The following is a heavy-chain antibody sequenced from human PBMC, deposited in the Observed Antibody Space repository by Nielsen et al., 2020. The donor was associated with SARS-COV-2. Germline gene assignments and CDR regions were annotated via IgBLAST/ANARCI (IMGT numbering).Heavy chain of an antibody. D-gene: IGHD3-22*01. CDR3: ARDRLFNYPLDY. V-gene: IGHV4-30-4*01. CDR1: GGSISSGDYY. CDR2: IYYSGST. Sequence: LRLSCTVSGGSISSGDYYWSWIRQPPGKGLEWIGYIYYSGSTYYNPSLKSRVTISVDTSKNQFSLKLSSVTAADTAVYYCARDRLFNYPLDYWGQGTLVTVSS. J-gene: IGHJ4*02.